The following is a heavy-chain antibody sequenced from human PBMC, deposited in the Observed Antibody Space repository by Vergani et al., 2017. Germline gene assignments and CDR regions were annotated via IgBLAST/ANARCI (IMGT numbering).Heavy chain of an antibody. Sequence: QVQLVQSGAEVKKPGSSVKVSCKASGGTFSSYAISWVRQAPGQGLEWMGGIIPIFGTANYAQKFQGRVTITADKSTSTAYMELSSLRSEDTAVYYCARRGNSSSWYTLWYYYVMDVWGQGTTVTVSS. CDR2: IIPIFGTA. D-gene: IGHD6-13*01. CDR1: GGTFSSYA. V-gene: IGHV1-69*06. CDR3: ARRGNSSSWYTLWYYYVMDV. J-gene: IGHJ6*02.